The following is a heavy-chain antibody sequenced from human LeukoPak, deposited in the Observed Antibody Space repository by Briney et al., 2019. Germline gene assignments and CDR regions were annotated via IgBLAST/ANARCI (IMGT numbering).Heavy chain of an antibody. J-gene: IGHJ3*02. V-gene: IGHV3-20*04. Sequence: PGGSLRLSCVASGFTFHGHGINWVRQAPGKGLEWVSGITWNGGSISYADSVKGRFTISRDNTKNSLYLQMTSLKVEDTALYYCVKDGSYIAFDIWGLGTMVTVSS. CDR3: VKDGSYIAFDI. CDR1: GFTFHGHG. D-gene: IGHD3-10*01. CDR2: ITWNGGSI.